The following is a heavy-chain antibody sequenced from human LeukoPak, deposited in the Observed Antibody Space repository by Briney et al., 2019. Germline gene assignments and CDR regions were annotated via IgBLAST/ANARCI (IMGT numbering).Heavy chain of an antibody. CDR2: IIPILGIA. Sequence: ASVKVSCKASGGTFSSYAISWVRQAPGQGLEWMGRIIPILGIANYAQKFQGRVTITADKSTSTAYMELSSLRSEDTAVYYCARSPVRAPYYFDYWGQGTLVTVSS. J-gene: IGHJ4*02. CDR3: ARSPVRAPYYFDY. D-gene: IGHD3-10*01. CDR1: GGTFSSYA. V-gene: IGHV1-69*04.